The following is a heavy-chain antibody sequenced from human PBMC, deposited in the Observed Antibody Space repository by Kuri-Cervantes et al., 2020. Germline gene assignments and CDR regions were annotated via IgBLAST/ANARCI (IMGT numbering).Heavy chain of an antibody. D-gene: IGHD4-17*01. Sequence: GGSLRLSCAASGFTFDDYAMHWVRQAPGKGLEWVSGISWNSGSIGYADSVKGRFTISRDNAKNSLYLQMNSLRDEDTAVYYCARERSTVTTEVYYYYGMDVWGQGTTVTVSS. V-gene: IGHV3-9*01. J-gene: IGHJ6*02. CDR3: ARERSTVTTEVYYYYGMDV. CDR1: GFTFDDYA. CDR2: ISWNSGSI.